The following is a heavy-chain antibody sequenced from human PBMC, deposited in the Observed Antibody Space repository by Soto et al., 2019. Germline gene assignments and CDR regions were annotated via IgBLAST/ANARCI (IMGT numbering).Heavy chain of an antibody. CDR3: AKAPYYDSSGYPYYFDY. J-gene: IGHJ4*02. CDR1: GFTFSSYE. V-gene: IGHV3-48*03. D-gene: IGHD3-22*01. Sequence: EVQLVESGGGLVQPGGSLRLSCAASGFTFSSYEMNWVRQAPGKGLEWVSYISSSGSTIYYADSVKGRFTISRDNAKNSLYLQMNSLRAEDTAVYYCAKAPYYDSSGYPYYFDYWGQGTLVTVSS. CDR2: ISSSGSTI.